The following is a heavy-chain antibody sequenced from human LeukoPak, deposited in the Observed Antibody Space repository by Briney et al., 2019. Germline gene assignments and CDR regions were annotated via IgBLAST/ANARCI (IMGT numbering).Heavy chain of an antibody. CDR1: GFTFSGYY. D-gene: IGHD6-13*01. CDR2: INPSGGST. J-gene: IGHJ6*03. V-gene: IGHV1-46*01. Sequence: ASVKVSSKASGFTFSGYYMHWVRQAPGQGLEWMGIINPSGGSTSYAQKFQGRVTMTRDTSTSTVYMELSSLRSEDTAVYYCARNQQLGPYYYYYMDVWGKGSTVTISS. CDR3: ARNQQLGPYYYYYMDV.